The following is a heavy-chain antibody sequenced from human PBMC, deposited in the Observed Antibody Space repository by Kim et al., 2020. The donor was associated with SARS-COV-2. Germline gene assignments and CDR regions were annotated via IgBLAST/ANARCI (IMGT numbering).Heavy chain of an antibody. J-gene: IGHJ4*02. Sequence: GGSLRLSCAASGFTFSDYYMSWIRQAPGKGLEWVSYISSSSSYTNYADSVKGRFTISRDNAKNSLYLQMNSLRAEDTAVYYCARDLGSSSWYSVLAYFDYWGQGTLVTVSS. CDR3: ARDLGSSSWYSVLAYFDY. CDR1: GFTFSDYY. CDR2: ISSSSSYT. D-gene: IGHD6-13*01. V-gene: IGHV3-11*05.